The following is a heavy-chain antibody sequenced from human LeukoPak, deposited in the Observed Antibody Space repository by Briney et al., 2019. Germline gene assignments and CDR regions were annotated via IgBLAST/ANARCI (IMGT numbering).Heavy chain of an antibody. Sequence: SETLSLTCAVYGGSFSGYYWSWIRQPPGKGLEWIGEKNHRGSTNYNPSLKSRITISVDTSKNQFSLKLSSVTAADTAVYYCASRLRFLEWFPYGMDVWGQGTTVTVSS. J-gene: IGHJ6*02. CDR1: GGSFSGYY. V-gene: IGHV4-34*01. CDR3: ASRLRFLEWFPYGMDV. CDR2: KNHRGST. D-gene: IGHD3-3*01.